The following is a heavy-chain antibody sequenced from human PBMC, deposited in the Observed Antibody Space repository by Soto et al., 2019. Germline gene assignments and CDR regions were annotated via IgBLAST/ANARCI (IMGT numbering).Heavy chain of an antibody. CDR2: ISSSSSTI. J-gene: IGHJ4*02. CDR1: GFTFSSYS. Sequence: GGSLRLCCAASGFTFSSYSMKWVRQAPGKGLEWVSYISSSSSTIYYADSVKGRFTISRDNAKNSLYLQMNSLRAEDTAVYYCARAPGYYVSTIDSWGQGTLVTVSS. V-gene: IGHV3-48*01. CDR3: ARAPGYYVSTIDS. D-gene: IGHD3-10*02.